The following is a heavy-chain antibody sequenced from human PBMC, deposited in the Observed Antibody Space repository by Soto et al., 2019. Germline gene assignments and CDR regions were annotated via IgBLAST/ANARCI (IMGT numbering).Heavy chain of an antibody. Sequence: ASVKVSCKASGYTFTGYYMHWVRQAPGQGLEWMGWINPNIGGTNYAQKLQGWVTMTRDTSISTAYMGLSRLRSDDTAVYYCARNTYYYASSGLYYYYGMDVWGQGTTVTVSS. CDR3: ARNTYYYASSGLYYYYGMDV. V-gene: IGHV1-2*04. CDR1: GYTFTGYY. J-gene: IGHJ6*02. D-gene: IGHD3-22*01. CDR2: INPNIGGT.